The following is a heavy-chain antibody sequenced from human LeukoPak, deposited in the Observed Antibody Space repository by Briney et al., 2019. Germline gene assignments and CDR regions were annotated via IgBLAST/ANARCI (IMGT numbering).Heavy chain of an antibody. D-gene: IGHD2-15*01. CDR1: GFTFGDYG. CDR3: TRMVVAATWDYMDV. CDR2: IRSKAYGGTT. J-gene: IGHJ6*03. V-gene: IGHV3-49*03. Sequence: GGSLRLSCTTFGFTFGDYGMSWFRQAPGKGLEWVGFIRSKAYGGTTEYAASVKGRFTISRDDSKSIAYLQMNSLKTEDTAVYYCTRMVVAATWDYMDVWGKGTTVTVSS.